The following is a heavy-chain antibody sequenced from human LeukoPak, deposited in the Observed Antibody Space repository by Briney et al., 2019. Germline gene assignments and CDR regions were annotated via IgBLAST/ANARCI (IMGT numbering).Heavy chain of an antibody. CDR3: ARDSIVVVPAGYYYYGMGV. V-gene: IGHV3-21*01. CDR1: GFTFSSYS. CDR2: ISSSSSYI. J-gene: IGHJ6*04. D-gene: IGHD2-2*01. Sequence: PGGSLRLSCAASGFTFSSYSMNWVRRAPGKGLEWVSSISSSSSYIYYADSVKGRFTISRDNAKNSLYLQMNSLRAEDTAVYYCARDSIVVVPAGYYYYGMGVWGKGTTVTVSS.